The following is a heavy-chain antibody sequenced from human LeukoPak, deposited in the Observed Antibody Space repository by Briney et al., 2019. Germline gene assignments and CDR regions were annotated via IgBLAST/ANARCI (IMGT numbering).Heavy chain of an antibody. CDR2: ISGSGAST. CDR3: ARVRIVNYYGMDV. V-gene: IGHV3-23*01. J-gene: IGHJ6*02. CDR1: GFTLSTNA. Sequence: GGSLRLSCLTSGFTLSTNAMSWVRQAPGKGLEWISGISGSGASTYYADSVKGRFTISRDDSRNTLYLQMNSLRAEDTAVYYCARVRIVNYYGMDVWGQGTTVTVSS. D-gene: IGHD2-15*01.